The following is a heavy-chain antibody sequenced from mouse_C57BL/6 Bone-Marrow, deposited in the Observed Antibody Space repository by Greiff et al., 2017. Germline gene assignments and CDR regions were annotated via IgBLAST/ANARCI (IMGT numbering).Heavy chain of an antibody. CDR1: GYAFSSSW. CDR2: IYPGDGDT. J-gene: IGHJ2*01. V-gene: IGHV1-82*01. CDR3: AYYGSSYEGAFDY. Sequence: VKLQQSGPELVKPGASVKISCKASGYAFSSSWMNWVKQRPGKGLEWIGRIYPGDGDTNYNGKFKGKATLTADKSSSTAYMQLSSLTSEDSAVYFCAYYGSSYEGAFDYWGQGTTLTVSS. D-gene: IGHD1-1*01.